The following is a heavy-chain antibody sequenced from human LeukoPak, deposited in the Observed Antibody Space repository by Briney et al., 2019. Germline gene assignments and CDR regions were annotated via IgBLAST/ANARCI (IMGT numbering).Heavy chain of an antibody. V-gene: IGHV3-7*01. J-gene: IGHJ6*03. D-gene: IGHD5-18*01. CDR3: ARETSYSYGRYYYYYMDV. CDR1: GFTFSSYW. Sequence: GGSLRLSCAASGFTFSSYWMSWVRQARAKGLEWVANIKQDGSEKYYVDSVKGRFTISRDNAKNSLYLQMNSLRAEDTAVYYCARETSYSYGRYYYYYMDVWGKGTTVTVSS. CDR2: IKQDGSEK.